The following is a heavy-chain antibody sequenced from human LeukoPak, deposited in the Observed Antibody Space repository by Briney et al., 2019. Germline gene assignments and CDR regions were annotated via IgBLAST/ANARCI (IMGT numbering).Heavy chain of an antibody. J-gene: IGHJ4*02. CDR2: IYYSGST. Sequence: SETLSLTCTVSGGSISSSSYYWGWIRQPPGKGLEWIGYIYYSGSTNYNPSLKSRVTISVDTSKNQFSLKLSSVTAADTAVYYCVRAKWELPYFDYWGQGTLVTVSS. D-gene: IGHD1-26*01. V-gene: IGHV4-61*05. CDR3: VRAKWELPYFDY. CDR1: GGSISSSSYY.